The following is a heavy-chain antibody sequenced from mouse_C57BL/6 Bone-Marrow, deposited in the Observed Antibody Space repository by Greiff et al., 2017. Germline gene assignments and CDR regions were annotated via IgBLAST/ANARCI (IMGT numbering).Heavy chain of an antibody. CDR1: GYTFTSYG. V-gene: IGHV1-81*01. J-gene: IGHJ4*01. D-gene: IGHD1-1*01. CDR2: IYPRSGNT. CDR3: ASPPSTVGMDY. Sequence: QVQLQQSGAELARPGASVKLSCKASGYTFTSYGISWVNQRSGQGLEWIGEIYPRSGNTYYNEKFKGKATLTADKSSSTAHMELRSLTSEDSAVYFCASPPSTVGMDYWGQGTSVTVSS.